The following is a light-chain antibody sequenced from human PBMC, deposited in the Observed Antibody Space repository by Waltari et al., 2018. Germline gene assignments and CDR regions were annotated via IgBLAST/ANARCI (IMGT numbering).Light chain of an antibody. J-gene: IGLJ2*01. CDR2: DVS. CDR3: SSQSSNDVVL. CDR1: SNDVGGYNS. Sequence: QSALTQPASVSGSPGQSVTIFCAGTSNDVGGYNSVSSYQENPGQAPRVIIYDVSDRPSGVSDRFSVSKSGNTAYLTISGLKAEDEADYDCSSQSSNDVVLFGGGTKLTVL. V-gene: IGLV2-14*01.